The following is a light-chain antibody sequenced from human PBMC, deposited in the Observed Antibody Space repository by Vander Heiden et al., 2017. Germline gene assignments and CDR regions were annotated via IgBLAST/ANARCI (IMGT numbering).Light chain of an antibody. V-gene: IGKV3-15*01. CDR2: GAS. J-gene: IGKJ1*01. Sequence: EIVMTQSPATLSVLPGEPATLSCRASQSGSSDLAWYQQKPGQAPRLLIYGASTRAAGVPARFSGSGFGTEFTLTISSLQSEDFAVYYCQQYNNWPPWTFGQGTKVEIQ. CDR1: QSGSSD. CDR3: QQYNNWPPWT.